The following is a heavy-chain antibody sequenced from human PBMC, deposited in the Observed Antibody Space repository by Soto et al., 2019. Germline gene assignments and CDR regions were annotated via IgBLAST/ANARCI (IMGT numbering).Heavy chain of an antibody. CDR3: ARELAVAGYYYYGMDV. CDR1: GFTFSSYA. Sequence: GGSLRLSCAASGFTFSSYAMHWVRQAPGKGLEWVAVISYDGSNKYYADSVKGRFTISRDNSKNTLYLQMNSLRAEDTAVYYCARELAVAGYYYYGMDVWGQETTVTVSS. V-gene: IGHV3-30-3*01. D-gene: IGHD6-19*01. CDR2: ISYDGSNK. J-gene: IGHJ6*02.